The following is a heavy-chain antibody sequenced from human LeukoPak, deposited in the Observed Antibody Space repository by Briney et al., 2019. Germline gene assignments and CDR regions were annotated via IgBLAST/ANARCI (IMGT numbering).Heavy chain of an antibody. CDR2: IYSGGST. J-gene: IGHJ6*03. Sequence: GGSLRLSCAASGFTVSSNYMSWVRQAPGKGLEWVSVIYSGGSTYYADSVKGRFTISRDNSKNSLYLQMNSLRAEDTAVYYCARDTRNPGISYYYYYMDVWGKGTTVTVSS. D-gene: IGHD3-10*01. CDR1: GFTVSSNY. CDR3: ARDTRNPGISYYYYYMDV. V-gene: IGHV3-66*02.